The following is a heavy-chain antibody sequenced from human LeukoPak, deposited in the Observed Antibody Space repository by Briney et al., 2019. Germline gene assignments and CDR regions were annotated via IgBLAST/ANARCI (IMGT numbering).Heavy chain of an antibody. D-gene: IGHD3/OR15-3a*01. J-gene: IGHJ4*02. V-gene: IGHV3-33*03. CDR1: GFSFKTYG. Sequence: GGPLRLSCAASGFSFKTYGMHWVRQAPGKGLEWVAIIWYDGSNRFYADSVKGRFTISRDNSKSTLYLLMNSLRAGDTAVYFCASGLVGGPFDYWGQGTLVTVFS. CDR2: IWYDGSNR. CDR3: ASGLVGGPFDY.